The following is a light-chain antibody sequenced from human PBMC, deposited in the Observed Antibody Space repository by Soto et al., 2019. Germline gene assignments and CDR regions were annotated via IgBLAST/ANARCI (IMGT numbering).Light chain of an antibody. CDR2: DVS. J-gene: IGKJ1*01. V-gene: IGKV1-5*01. CDR1: QSISRR. Sequence: IQVTNSPSTLAASLGDRVMITCRASQSISRRLARYQQKPGKAPRLLIYDVSTLESGVPSRFSGSGSGTEFTLTIIGLQHDDFATEYCQQYNAYSWTFGQGTKVDIK. CDR3: QQYNAYSWT.